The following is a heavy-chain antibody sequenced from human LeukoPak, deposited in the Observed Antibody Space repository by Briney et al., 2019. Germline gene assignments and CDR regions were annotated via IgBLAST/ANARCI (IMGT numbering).Heavy chain of an antibody. V-gene: IGHV3-33*06. CDR2: IWYDGSNK. D-gene: IGHD1-14*01. J-gene: IGHJ6*03. Sequence: GGSLRLSCAASGFTFSSYGMHWVRQAPGKGLEWVAVIWYDGSNKYYADSVKGRFTISRDNSKNTLYLQMNSLRAEDTAVYYCAKTTSNYYYYYKDVWGKGTTVTVSS. CDR1: GFTFSSYG. CDR3: AKTTSNYYYYYKDV.